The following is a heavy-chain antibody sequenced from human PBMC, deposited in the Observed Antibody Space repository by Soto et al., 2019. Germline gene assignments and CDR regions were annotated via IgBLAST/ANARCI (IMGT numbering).Heavy chain of an antibody. CDR1: GGTFSSYA. CDR3: SGLKVATVLYCYCGLAV. V-gene: IGHV1-69*01. D-gene: IGHD5-12*01. J-gene: IGHJ6*01. CDR2: ISPIFGTA. Sequence: QVQLVQSGAEVKKPGSSVKVSCKSSGGTFSSYAISWVRQAHGQGLELMGGISPIFGTANYAQKFQGRVTITADESTSTDYMELSMMRSADTSVYYCSGLKVATVLYCYCGLAVWGPGTTVTVSS.